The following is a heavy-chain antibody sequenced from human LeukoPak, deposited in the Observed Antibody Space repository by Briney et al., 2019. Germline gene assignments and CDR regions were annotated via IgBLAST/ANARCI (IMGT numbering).Heavy chain of an antibody. CDR2: INTNTGNP. CDR3: ARDDYDSSGDALDI. CDR1: GYTFTSYA. D-gene: IGHD3-22*01. J-gene: IGHJ3*02. V-gene: IGHV7-4-1*02. Sequence: GASVKVSCKASGYTFTSYAMNWVRQAPGQGLEWMGWINTNTGNPTYAQGFTGRFVFSLDTSVSTAYLQISSLKAEDTVVYYCARDDYDSSGDALDIWGQGTMVTVSS.